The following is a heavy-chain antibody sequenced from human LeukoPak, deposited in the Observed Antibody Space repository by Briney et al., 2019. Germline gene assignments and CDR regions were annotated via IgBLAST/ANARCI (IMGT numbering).Heavy chain of an antibody. CDR1: GGSISSGSYY. CDR2: IYTSGST. D-gene: IGHD6-25*01. Sequence: PSETLSLTCTVSGGSISSGSYYWSWIRQPAGKRLEWIGRIYTSGSTNYNPSLKSRVTISVDTSKNQFSLKLSSVTAADTAVYYCARLKAGLYDYWGQGTLVTVSS. CDR3: ARLKAGLYDY. J-gene: IGHJ4*02. V-gene: IGHV4-61*02.